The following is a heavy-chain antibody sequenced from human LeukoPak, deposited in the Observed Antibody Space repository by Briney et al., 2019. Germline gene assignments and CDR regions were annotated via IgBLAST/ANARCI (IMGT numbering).Heavy chain of an antibody. Sequence: SETLSLTCAVYGGSFSGYYWSWIRQPPGKGLEWIGEINHSGSTNYNPSLKSRVTISVDTSKNQFSLKLSSVTAADTAVYYCARGRIPAAGAFDYWGQGTLVTVSS. CDR2: INHSGST. CDR1: GGSFSGYY. CDR3: ARGRIPAAGAFDY. D-gene: IGHD6-13*01. J-gene: IGHJ4*02. V-gene: IGHV4-34*01.